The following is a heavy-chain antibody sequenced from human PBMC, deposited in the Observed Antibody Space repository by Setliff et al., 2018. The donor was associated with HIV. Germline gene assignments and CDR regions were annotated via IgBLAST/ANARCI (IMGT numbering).Heavy chain of an antibody. J-gene: IGHJ5*02. CDR2: IIPIYGTP. CDR1: GGTFSSYA. D-gene: IGHD3-9*01. Sequence: GASVKVSCKASGGTFSSYAITWVRQAPGQGPEWMGGIIPIYGTPNYAQRFQGRVTITADESTSTAYMGLSSLTSDDTAVYYCATSPRGTYYDILSGRPRGWFDPWGQGTLVTAPQ. V-gene: IGHV1-69*13. CDR3: ATSPRGTYYDILSGRPRGWFDP.